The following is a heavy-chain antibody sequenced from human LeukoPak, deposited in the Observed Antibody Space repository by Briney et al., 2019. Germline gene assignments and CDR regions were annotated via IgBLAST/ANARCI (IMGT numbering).Heavy chain of an antibody. D-gene: IGHD3-16*02. Sequence: SETLSLTCAVYGGSFSVYYWSWIRQPPGKGLEWIGEINHSGSTNYNPSLKSRVTISVDTSKNQFSLKLSSVTAADTAVYYCARGYPVPFDYWGQGTLVTVSS. CDR2: INHSGST. CDR3: ARGYPVPFDY. J-gene: IGHJ4*02. V-gene: IGHV4-34*01. CDR1: GGSFSVYY.